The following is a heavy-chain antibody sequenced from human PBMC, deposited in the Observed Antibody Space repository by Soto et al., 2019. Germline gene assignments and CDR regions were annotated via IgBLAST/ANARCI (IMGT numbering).Heavy chain of an antibody. J-gene: IGHJ6*02. Sequence: PGGSLRLSCAASGFTFSSYTIHLVRQAPGKGPEWVAVILYDGSKKYYADSVKGRFTISRDNSKNTLHLEMNSLRAEDTAVYYCARDIGSEAVPHCGMDVWGQGTTVTVSS. CDR1: GFTFSSYT. D-gene: IGHD2-2*01. V-gene: IGHV3-30-3*01. CDR2: ILYDGSKK. CDR3: ARDIGSEAVPHCGMDV.